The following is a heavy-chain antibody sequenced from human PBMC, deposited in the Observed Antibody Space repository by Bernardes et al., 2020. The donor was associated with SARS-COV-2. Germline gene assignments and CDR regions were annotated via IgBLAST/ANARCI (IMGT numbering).Heavy chain of an antibody. Sequence: GGSLRLSCAASGFTFSSYSVNWVRKAPGKGLEWVSSISSSSSYIYYADSVKGRFTISRDNAKNSLYLQMNSLRAEDTAVYYCARVWPNSSGYYGVDYWGQGTLVTVSS. CDR1: GFTFSSYS. D-gene: IGHD3-22*01. CDR3: ARVWPNSSGYYGVDY. CDR2: ISSSSSYI. V-gene: IGHV3-21*01. J-gene: IGHJ4*02.